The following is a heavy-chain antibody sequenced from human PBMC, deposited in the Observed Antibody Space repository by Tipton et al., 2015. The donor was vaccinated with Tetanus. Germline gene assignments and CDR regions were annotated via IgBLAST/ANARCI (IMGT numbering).Heavy chain of an antibody. CDR3: AKNKDFIAAGSAWFDP. Sequence: VQLVQSGGGLVQPGRSLRLSCAASGFTFDAYAMHWVRQAPGKGLEWVSGISAQSHDVAYADSVKGRLTISRDNNKNSLYLEMKSLRREDTAFYYCAKNKDFIAAGSAWFDPWGQGTLVTVSS. D-gene: IGHD6-13*01. CDR2: ISAQSHDV. CDR1: GFTFDAYA. V-gene: IGHV3-9*01. J-gene: IGHJ5*02.